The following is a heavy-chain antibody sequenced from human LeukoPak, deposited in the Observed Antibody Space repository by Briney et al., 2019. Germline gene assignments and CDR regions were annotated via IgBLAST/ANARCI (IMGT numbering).Heavy chain of an antibody. J-gene: IGHJ4*02. CDR2: IYYSGST. CDR3: ARDHDGVLWD. CDR1: GGSISSGGYY. V-gene: IGHV4-31*03. D-gene: IGHD2-8*02. Sequence: PSETLSLTCTVSGGSISSGGYYWSWIRQHPGKGLEWIGYIYYSGSTYYNPSLKSRVTISVDTSKNQFSLKLSSVTAADTAVYYCARDHDGVLWDWGQGTLVTVSS.